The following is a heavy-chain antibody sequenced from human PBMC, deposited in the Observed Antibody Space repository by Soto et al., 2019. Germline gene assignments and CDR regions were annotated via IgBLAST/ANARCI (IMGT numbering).Heavy chain of an antibody. CDR3: VRDCLNWFDP. CDR1: GASTTIYY. Sequence: TSETLSLTCNVSGASTTIYYWSWIRQSAGKGLEWIGRIYTTGNVNYNPSLRSRVTMSRDSSKNQLSLKLTSVTAADTAVYYCVRDCLNWFDPWGQGVLVTVSS. J-gene: IGHJ5*02. CDR2: IYTTGNV. V-gene: IGHV4-4*07.